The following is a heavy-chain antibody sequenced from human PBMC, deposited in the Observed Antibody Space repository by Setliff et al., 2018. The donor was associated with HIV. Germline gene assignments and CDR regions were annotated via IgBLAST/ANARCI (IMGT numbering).Heavy chain of an antibody. D-gene: IGHD2-8*02. V-gene: IGHV4-4*07. J-gene: IGHJ6*03. Sequence: SETLSLTCTVSGGSISSYYWSWIRQPAGKGLEWIERIYTSGSTNYNPSLKSRVTMSVDTSKNQFSLKLSSVSAADTAVYYCARVSKTYWYSIPRDYYHHMDVWGKGTTVTVSS. CDR3: ARVSKTYWYSIPRDYYHHMDV. CDR1: GGSISSYY. CDR2: IYTSGST.